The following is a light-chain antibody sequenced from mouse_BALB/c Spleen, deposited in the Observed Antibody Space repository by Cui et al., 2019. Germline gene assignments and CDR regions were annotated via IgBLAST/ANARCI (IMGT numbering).Light chain of an antibody. CDR3: LQYASYPWT. J-gene: IGKJ1*01. CDR2: AAS. Sequence: EITMIQFTSSLPASLGERVSLTCRASQDISGNLGWLQQKPGGTIKRLIYAASTLDSGVPKRFSGSRSGSDYSLTISSLESEDFADYYCLQYASYPWTFGGGTKLEIK. CDR1: QDISGN. V-gene: IGKV9-124*01.